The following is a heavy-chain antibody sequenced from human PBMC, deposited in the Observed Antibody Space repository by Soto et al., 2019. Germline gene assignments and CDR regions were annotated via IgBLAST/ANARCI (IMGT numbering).Heavy chain of an antibody. CDR1: GGSISSYY. Sequence: SETLSLTCTVSGGSISSYYWSWIRQPPGKGLEWIGYIYYSGSTNYNPSLKSRVTISVDTSKNQFSLKLSSVTAADTAVYYCARDPVEEPYGDSKYAFDIWGQGTMVTVSS. D-gene: IGHD4-17*01. CDR3: ARDPVEEPYGDSKYAFDI. CDR2: IYYSGST. V-gene: IGHV4-59*01. J-gene: IGHJ3*02.